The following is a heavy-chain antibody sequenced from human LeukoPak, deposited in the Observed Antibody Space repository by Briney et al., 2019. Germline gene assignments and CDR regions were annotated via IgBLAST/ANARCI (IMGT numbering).Heavy chain of an antibody. CDR2: ISAYNGNT. V-gene: IGHV1-18*01. D-gene: IGHD3-22*01. CDR3: ASVTSTTYYYDSSGYRNYYFDY. CDR1: GYTFTSYG. J-gene: IGHJ4*02. Sequence: GASVKVSCKASGYTFTSYGISWVRQAPGQGLEWMGWISAYNGNTNYAQKLQGRVTMTTDTSTSTAYMELRSLRSDDTAVHYCASVTSTTYYYDSSGYRNYYFDYWGQGTLVTVSS.